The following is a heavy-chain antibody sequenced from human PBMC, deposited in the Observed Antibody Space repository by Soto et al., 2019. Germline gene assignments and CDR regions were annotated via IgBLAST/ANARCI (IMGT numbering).Heavy chain of an antibody. J-gene: IGHJ5*02. CDR3: ARDPFYGGFDA. Sequence: QVQLVQSGAEVRKPGASVKVSCKASGHTLASYDIHWVRQATGQGLEWMGWMTPDSGDTGYAQKFQGRVTMTCDTSITTAYLALRSLRSDDTAVYYFARDPFYGGFDAWCQGNLVTFSS. D-gene: IGHD3-16*01. CDR1: GHTLASYD. CDR2: MTPDSGDT. V-gene: IGHV1-8*01.